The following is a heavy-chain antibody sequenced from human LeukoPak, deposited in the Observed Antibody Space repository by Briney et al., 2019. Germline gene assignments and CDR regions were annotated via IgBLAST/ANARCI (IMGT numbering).Heavy chain of an antibody. J-gene: IGHJ4*02. CDR3: ARVRVRKYFDY. Sequence: SETLSLTCAVYGGSFSGYYWSWIRQPPGKGLEWIGEINHSGSTNYNPSLKSRVTISVDTSKNQFSLKLSSVTAADTAVYYCARVRVRKYFDYWGQGTLVTVSS. CDR1: GGSFSGYY. CDR2: INHSGST. V-gene: IGHV4-34*01.